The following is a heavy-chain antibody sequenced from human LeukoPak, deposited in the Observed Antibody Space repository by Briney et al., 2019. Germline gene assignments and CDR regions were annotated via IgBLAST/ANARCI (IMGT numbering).Heavy chain of an antibody. CDR2: INHIGST. CDR3: ARDADWGYDAFDI. J-gene: IGHJ3*02. D-gene: IGHD7-27*01. Sequence: PSETLSLTCAVYGGSFSGYYWTWIRQPPGKGLEWIGEINHIGSTKFNPSLKSRITISVDTSKNQFSLKLNSVTPEDTAVYYCARDADWGYDAFDIWGQGTMVTVSS. V-gene: IGHV4-34*01. CDR1: GGSFSGYY.